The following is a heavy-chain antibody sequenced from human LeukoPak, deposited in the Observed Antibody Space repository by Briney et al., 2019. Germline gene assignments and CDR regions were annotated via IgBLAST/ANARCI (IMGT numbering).Heavy chain of an antibody. V-gene: IGHV3-30*04. CDR3: ARTPQRITMVRGLSNYFDY. CDR1: GFTFSSYA. D-gene: IGHD3-10*01. CDR2: ISYDGSNK. Sequence: TGGSLRLSCAASGFTFSSYAVHWVRQAPGKGLEWVAVISYDGSNKYYADSVKGRFTISRDNSKNTLYLQMNSLRAEDTAVYYCARTPQRITMVRGLSNYFDYWGQGTLVTVSS. J-gene: IGHJ4*02.